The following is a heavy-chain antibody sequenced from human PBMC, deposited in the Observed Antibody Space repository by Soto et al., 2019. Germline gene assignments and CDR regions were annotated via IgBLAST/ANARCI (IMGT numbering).Heavy chain of an antibody. CDR2: INPNSGGT. CDR3: ARSTLTGYYNPFDY. D-gene: IGHD3-9*01. J-gene: IGHJ4*02. Sequence: ASVKVSCKASGYTFTGYYMHWVRQAPGQGLEWMGWINPNSGGTNYAQKFQGGVTMTRDTSISTAYMELSRLRSDDTALYYCARSTLTGYYNPFDYWGQGTLVTVSS. CDR1: GYTFTGYY. V-gene: IGHV1-2*02.